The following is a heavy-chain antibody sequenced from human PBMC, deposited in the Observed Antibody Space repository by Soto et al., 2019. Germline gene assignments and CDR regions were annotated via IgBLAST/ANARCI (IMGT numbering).Heavy chain of an antibody. J-gene: IGHJ4*02. CDR2: IWYDGSKK. CDR3: VKDHCGGDCYSNPYFDY. CDR1: GFTFSTYG. D-gene: IGHD2-21*02. Sequence: QVRLVESGGGVVQPGRSLRLSCAASGFTFSTYGIHWVRQAPGKGLEWLAVIWYDGSKKYYADSVQGRFTISRDNSKNTGYLQMNSLRAEDTAVYYCVKDHCGGDCYSNPYFDYWGQGTLVTVSS. V-gene: IGHV3-33*06.